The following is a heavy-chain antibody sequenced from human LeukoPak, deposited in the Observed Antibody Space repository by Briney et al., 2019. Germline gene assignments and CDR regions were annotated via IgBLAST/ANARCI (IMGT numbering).Heavy chain of an antibody. J-gene: IGHJ4*02. CDR2: INHSGSA. D-gene: IGHD3-10*01. CDR1: GGSFSGYY. CDR3: ARGYGRVATVRGGILTGAIYFDF. Sequence: SETLSLTCAVSGGSFSGYYWSWIRQSPGRGLEWIGEINHSGSANYNPSLKSRVTISVDTTEKRFSLILRSVTAADTAVYYCARGYGRVATVRGGILTGAIYFDFWGQGPLVTVSS. V-gene: IGHV4-34*01.